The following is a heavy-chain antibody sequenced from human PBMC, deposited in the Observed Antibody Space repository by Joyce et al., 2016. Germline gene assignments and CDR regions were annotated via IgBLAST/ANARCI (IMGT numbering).Heavy chain of an antibody. Sequence: QVQLQQWGAGLLKPSETLSLTCGVNGGPFRGFLWTWVRQPPGEGLQWIGDVNTSGATNDNPSLKSRVTISVDTSKNQFSLTLTSITAADTAMYYCARWQWLAPLMYWGQGSLVAVSS. D-gene: IGHD6-19*01. CDR3: ARWQWLAPLMY. J-gene: IGHJ4*02. CDR2: VNTSGAT. CDR1: GGPFRGFL. V-gene: IGHV4-34*02.